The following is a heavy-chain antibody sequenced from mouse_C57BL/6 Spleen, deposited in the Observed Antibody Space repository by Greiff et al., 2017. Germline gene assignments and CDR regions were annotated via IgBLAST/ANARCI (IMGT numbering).Heavy chain of an antibody. CDR2: IDPETGGT. Sequence: VHLVESGAELVRPGASVTLSCKASGYTFTDYEMHWVKQTPVHGLEWIGAIDPETGGTAYNQKFKGKAILTADKSSSTAYMELRSLTSEDSAVYYCTNYGKDYWGQGTTLTVSS. CDR3: TNYGKDY. CDR1: GYTFTDYE. J-gene: IGHJ2*01. V-gene: IGHV1-15*01. D-gene: IGHD1-1*01.